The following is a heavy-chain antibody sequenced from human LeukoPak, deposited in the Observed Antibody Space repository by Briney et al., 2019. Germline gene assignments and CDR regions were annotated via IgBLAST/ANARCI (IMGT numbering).Heavy chain of an antibody. CDR1: GGSISSYY. CDR3: ARHLTASNFPFDY. V-gene: IGHV4-59*08. Sequence: PSDTLSLTCTVSGGSISSYYWSWIRQPPGKGLEWIGYIYYSGSTSYNPSLKSRVTISVDTSKNQFSLKLNSVTAADTAVYYCARHLTASNFPFDYWGQGTLVTVSS. J-gene: IGHJ4*02. D-gene: IGHD2-21*02. CDR2: IYYSGST.